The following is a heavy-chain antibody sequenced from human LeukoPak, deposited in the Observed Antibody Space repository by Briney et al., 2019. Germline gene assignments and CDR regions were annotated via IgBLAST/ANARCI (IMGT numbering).Heavy chain of an antibody. CDR2: INGDGRDT. CDR3: ARERLSYCGADCP. CDR1: GFTFNNYW. J-gene: IGHJ5*02. V-gene: IGHV3-74*01. D-gene: IGHD2-21*02. Sequence: GGSLRLSCVASGFTFNNYWMHRVRQAPGKGPVWVSCINGDGRDTLYADSVKGRFTISRDNAKNTVYLQMSSLRVEDTAIYYCARERLSYCGADCPWGQGTQVTVSS.